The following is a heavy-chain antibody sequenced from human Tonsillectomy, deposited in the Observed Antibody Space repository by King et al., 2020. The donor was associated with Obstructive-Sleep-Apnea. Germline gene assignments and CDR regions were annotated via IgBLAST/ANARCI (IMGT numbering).Heavy chain of an antibody. Sequence: VQPVESGGGLAQPGRSLRLSCAASGFTFDDYAMHWVRQAPGKGLEWVSGISWNGGSRGYADSVKGRFTISRDNAKSSLYLQMNSLRAEDTALYYCAKDISYDILTGDFDYWGQGTLVTVSS. J-gene: IGHJ4*02. CDR2: ISWNGGSR. V-gene: IGHV3-9*01. CDR3: AKDISYDILTGDFDY. CDR1: GFTFDDYA. D-gene: IGHD3-9*01.